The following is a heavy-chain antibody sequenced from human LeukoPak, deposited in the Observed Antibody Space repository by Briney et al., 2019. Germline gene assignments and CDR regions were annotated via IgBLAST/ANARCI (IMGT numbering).Heavy chain of an antibody. CDR2: ISGSGGNT. D-gene: IGHD6-13*01. V-gene: IGHV3-23*01. CDR1: GFTFSAYA. CDR3: AKGSTWSKYYFDS. Sequence: GGSLRLSCAASGFTFSAYAMSWVRQAPGKGLEYVSVISGSGGNTYYADSVKGRFTISRDNSKNALYLQINSLRAEDTALYYCAKGSTWSKYYFDSWGQGTLVTVSS. J-gene: IGHJ4*02.